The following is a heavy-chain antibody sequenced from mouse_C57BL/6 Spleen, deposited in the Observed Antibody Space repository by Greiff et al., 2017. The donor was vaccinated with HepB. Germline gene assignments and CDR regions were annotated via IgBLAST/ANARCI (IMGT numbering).Heavy chain of an antibody. Sequence: QVQLQQSGPGLVQPSQSLSITCTVSGFSLTSYGVHWVRQSPGKGLEWLGVIWSGGSTDYNAAFISRLSISKDNSKSQVFFKMNSLQADDTAIYYCASPGGYDYEGVLDYWGQGTTLTVSS. J-gene: IGHJ2*01. CDR2: IWSGGST. CDR1: GFSLTSYG. D-gene: IGHD2-4*01. CDR3: ASPGGYDYEGVLDY. V-gene: IGHV2-2*01.